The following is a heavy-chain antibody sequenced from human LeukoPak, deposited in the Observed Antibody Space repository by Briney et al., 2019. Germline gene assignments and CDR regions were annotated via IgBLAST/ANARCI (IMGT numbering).Heavy chain of an antibody. CDR1: GFTFRSYA. Sequence: GGSLRLSCAASGFTFRSYAMSWVRQAPGKGLEWVSAISGSGGSTYYADSVKGRFTISRDNSKNTLYLQMNSLRAEDTAVYYCAKDRYCSSTSCDLNWFDPWGQGTLVTVSS. J-gene: IGHJ5*02. CDR2: ISGSGGST. D-gene: IGHD2-2*01. CDR3: AKDRYCSSTSCDLNWFDP. V-gene: IGHV3-23*01.